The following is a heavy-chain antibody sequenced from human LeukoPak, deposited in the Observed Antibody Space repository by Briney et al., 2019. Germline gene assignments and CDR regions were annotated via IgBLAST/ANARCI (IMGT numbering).Heavy chain of an antibody. V-gene: IGHV3-74*01. CDR1: GFTFSSYW. D-gene: IGHD3-22*01. CDR2: INTDGSST. CDR3: ARGVEHYDSSGLVFYYFDY. Sequence: GGSLRLSCAASGFTFSSYWMHWVRQAPGKGLVWVSRINTDGSSTSYADSVKGRFTIPRDNAKNTLYLQMNSLRAEDTAVYYCARGVEHYDSSGLVFYYFDYWGQGTLVTVSS. J-gene: IGHJ4*02.